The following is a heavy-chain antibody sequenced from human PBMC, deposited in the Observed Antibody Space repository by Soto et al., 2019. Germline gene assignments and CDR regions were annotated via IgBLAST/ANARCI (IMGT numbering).Heavy chain of an antibody. CDR2: ISYAGNNI. Sequence: GGSLRLSCAASGFTFRNFVMHWVRQAPGKGLEWVAVISYAGNNIYYADSVKGRFTISRDNSGNTLYLEMSSLRGEDTAVYYCATDKSSIFRSGSGMDVWGQGTKVTVYS. D-gene: IGHD3-3*01. CDR3: ATDKSSIFRSGSGMDV. V-gene: IGHV3-30*03. CDR1: GFTFRNFV. J-gene: IGHJ6*02.